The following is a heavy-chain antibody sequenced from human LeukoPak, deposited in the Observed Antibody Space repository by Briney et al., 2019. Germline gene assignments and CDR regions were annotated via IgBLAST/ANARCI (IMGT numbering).Heavy chain of an antibody. CDR3: ARDLYDYVWGSYRQTINYFDY. CDR1: GGSISSYY. J-gene: IGHJ4*02. D-gene: IGHD3-16*02. Sequence: SETLSLTCTVSGGSISSYYWSWIRQPPGKGLEWIGYIYYSGSTNYNPSLKSRVTILLDTSKNQFSLNLSSVTAADTAVYYCARDLYDYVWGSYRQTINYFDYWGQGTLVTVSS. V-gene: IGHV4-59*12. CDR2: IYYSGST.